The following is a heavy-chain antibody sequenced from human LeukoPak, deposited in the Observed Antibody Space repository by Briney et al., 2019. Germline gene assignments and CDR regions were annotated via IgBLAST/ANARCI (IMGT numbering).Heavy chain of an antibody. J-gene: IGHJ4*02. V-gene: IGHV3-7*05. CDR2: IKTDGTEK. CDR1: GISFSSYW. Sequence: PGGSLRLSCAASGISFSSYWMSWVRQGQGRGLEWLASIKTDGTEKYYVDSVKGRFTVSRDNAKNSLYLQMNSLRAEDIAVYYCVRGGSNFEYWGQGTLVTVSS. D-gene: IGHD3-16*01. CDR3: VRGGSNFEY.